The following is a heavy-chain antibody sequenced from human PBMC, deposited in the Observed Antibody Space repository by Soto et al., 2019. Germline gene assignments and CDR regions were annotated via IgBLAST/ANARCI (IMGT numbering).Heavy chain of an antibody. CDR3: ARRIWGRGGSGMFDP. CDR2: INHSGST. D-gene: IGHD2-15*01. Sequence: QVQLQQWGAGLLKPSETLSLTCAVYGGSFSGYYWSWIRQPPGKGLEWIGEINHSGSTNYNPSLKGRVTISVDTSTNPFALKLSSVTAADTAVYYCARRIWGRGGSGMFDPWGQGTLVTVSS. V-gene: IGHV4-34*01. CDR1: GGSFSGYY. J-gene: IGHJ5*02.